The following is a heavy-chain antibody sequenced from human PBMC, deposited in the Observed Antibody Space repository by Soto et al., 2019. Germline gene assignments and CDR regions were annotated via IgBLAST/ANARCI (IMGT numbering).Heavy chain of an antibody. CDR1: GGTFSSYT. D-gene: IGHD2-2*01. J-gene: IGHJ4*02. Sequence: QVQLVQSGAEVKKPGSSVKVSCKASGGTFSSYTISWVRQAPGQGLEWMGRIIPILGIANYAQKFQGRVTITADKSTSTAYMELSSLRSEDTAVYYCASISSRLNAGDYWGQGTLVTVSS. CDR2: IIPILGIA. V-gene: IGHV1-69*02. CDR3: ASISSRLNAGDY.